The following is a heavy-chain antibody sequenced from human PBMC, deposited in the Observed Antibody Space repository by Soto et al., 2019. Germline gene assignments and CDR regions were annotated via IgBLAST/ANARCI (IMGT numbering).Heavy chain of an antibody. CDR2: IIPIFGTA. CDR1: GGTFSSYA. J-gene: IGHJ6*02. D-gene: IGHD6-6*01. CDR3: ATGMGSSSSGLGYYYYGMDV. Sequence: SVKVSCKASGGTFSSYAISWVRQAPGQGLEWMGGIIPIFGTANYAQKFQGRVTITADESTSTAYMELSSLRSEDTAVYYCATGMGSSSSGLGYYYYGMDVWGQGTTVTVSS. V-gene: IGHV1-69*13.